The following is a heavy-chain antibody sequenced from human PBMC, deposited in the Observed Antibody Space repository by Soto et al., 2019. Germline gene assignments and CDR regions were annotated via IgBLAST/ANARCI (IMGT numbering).Heavy chain of an antibody. CDR1: GFTFSSYS. V-gene: IGHV3-21*01. CDR3: ARDDFGSGRYCSSTSCYTVPYYYGMDV. D-gene: IGHD2-2*02. Sequence: EVQLVESGGGLVKTGGSLRLSCAASGFTFSSYSMNWVRQAPGKGLEWVSSISSSSSYIYYADSVKGRFTISRDNAKNSLYLQMNSLRAEDTAVYYCARDDFGSGRYCSSTSCYTVPYYYGMDVWGQGTTVTVSS. CDR2: ISSSSSYI. J-gene: IGHJ6*02.